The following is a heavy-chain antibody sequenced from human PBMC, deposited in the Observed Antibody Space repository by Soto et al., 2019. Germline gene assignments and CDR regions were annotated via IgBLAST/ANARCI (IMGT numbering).Heavy chain of an antibody. CDR3: ARLYYYGSGSYSFDY. J-gene: IGHJ4*02. CDR2: IYYSGST. D-gene: IGHD3-10*01. Sequence: SETLSLTCTVSGGSISSSSYYWGWIRQPPGKGLEWIGSIYYSGSTYYNPSLKSRVTISVDTSKNQFSLKLSSVTAADTAVYYCARLYYYGSGSYSFDYWGQGTLVTVSS. V-gene: IGHV4-39*01. CDR1: GGSISSSSYY.